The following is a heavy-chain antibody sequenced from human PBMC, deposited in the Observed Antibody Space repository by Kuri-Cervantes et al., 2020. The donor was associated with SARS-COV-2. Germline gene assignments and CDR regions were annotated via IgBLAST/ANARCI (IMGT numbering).Heavy chain of an antibody. CDR2: IHTSGSS. V-gene: IGHV4-4*07. J-gene: IGHJ4*02. D-gene: IGHD3-10*01. CDR3: ARHYYGSGSYYAVPVLWSH. Sequence: GSLRLSCSVSGDSGSISSHYWSWIRQPAGKGLEWIGRIHTSGSSNYNPSLRSRVTMSVDTSKNQFSLKLSSVTAADTAVYYCARHYYGSGSYYAVPVLWSHWGQGTLVTVSS. CDR1: GDSGSISSHY.